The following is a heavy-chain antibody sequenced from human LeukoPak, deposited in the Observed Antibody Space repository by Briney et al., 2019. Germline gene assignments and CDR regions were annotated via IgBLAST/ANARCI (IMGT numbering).Heavy chain of an antibody. CDR2: IYYSGST. CDR3: ARHPHPLAAAAGNIPFDY. Sequence: WVRQAPGKGLEWIGSIYYSGSTYYNPSLKSRVTISVDTSKNQFSLKLSSVTAADTAVYYCARHPHPLAAAAGNIPFDYWGQGTLVTVSS. J-gene: IGHJ4*02. D-gene: IGHD6-13*01. V-gene: IGHV4-39*01.